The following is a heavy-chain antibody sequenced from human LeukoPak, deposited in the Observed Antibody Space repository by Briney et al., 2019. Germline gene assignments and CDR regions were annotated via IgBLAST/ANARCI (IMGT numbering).Heavy chain of an antibody. CDR2: ISGSSIYI. Sequence: GGSLRLSCAASGFTFSSSWMSWVRQAPGKGLEWVSSISGSSIYIYYADSVKGRFTISRDNAKNSLYLQMNSLRVEDTAVYYCAKGPRGVYYYYGMEVWGRGTTVSVSS. CDR3: AKGPRGVYYYYGMEV. CDR1: GFTFSSSW. J-gene: IGHJ6*02. V-gene: IGHV3-21*04.